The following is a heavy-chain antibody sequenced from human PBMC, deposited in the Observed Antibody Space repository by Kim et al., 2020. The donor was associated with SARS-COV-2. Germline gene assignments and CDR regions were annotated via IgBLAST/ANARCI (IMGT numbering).Heavy chain of an antibody. Sequence: SETLSLTCTVSGGSISSSSYYWGWIRQPPGKGLEWIGSIYYSGSTYYNPSLKSRVTISVDTSKNQFSLKPSSVTAADTAVYYCARLSGGSGSYVDYWGQG. J-gene: IGHJ4*02. D-gene: IGHD3-10*01. CDR1: GGSISSSSYY. CDR2: IYYSGST. CDR3: ARLSGGSGSYVDY. V-gene: IGHV4-39*01.